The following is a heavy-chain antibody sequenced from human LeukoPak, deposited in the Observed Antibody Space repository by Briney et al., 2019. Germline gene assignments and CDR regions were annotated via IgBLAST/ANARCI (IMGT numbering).Heavy chain of an antibody. J-gene: IGHJ4*02. D-gene: IGHD5-18*01. Sequence: SQTLSLTCAVSGGSISSGGYSWSWIRQPPGKGLEWIGYIYHSGSTYYNPSLKSRVIISIDTSSNQFSLRLNSMTAADTAVYYCARVLRAASWRSYDYWGQGPLVTVSS. V-gene: IGHV4-30-2*01. CDR2: IYHSGST. CDR1: GGSISSGGYS. CDR3: ARVLRAASWRSYDY.